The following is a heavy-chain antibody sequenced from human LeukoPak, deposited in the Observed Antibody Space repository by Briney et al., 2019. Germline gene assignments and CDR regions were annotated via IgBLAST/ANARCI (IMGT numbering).Heavy chain of an antibody. V-gene: IGHV3-7*01. J-gene: IGHJ4*02. D-gene: IGHD1-26*01. CDR1: GYASSDAL. Sequence: PGGSLRLSCAECGYASSDALITTVRQAPGKGLEWVAHINHDGSEKYYVDSMKGRFTISRDTAKNTLYLQVNSLRDEDTAVYYCASDSDHGMIFDYWGQGTLVTVSS. CDR3: ASDSDHGMIFDY. CDR2: INHDGSEK.